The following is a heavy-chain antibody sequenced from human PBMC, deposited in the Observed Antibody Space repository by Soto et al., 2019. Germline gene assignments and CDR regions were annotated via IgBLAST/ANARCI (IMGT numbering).Heavy chain of an antibody. D-gene: IGHD2-2*01. CDR1: RFSLSSYW. V-gene: IGHV3-7*01. CDR2: IKQDGSEK. J-gene: IGHJ3*02. Sequence: GGSLRLSCAASRFSLSSYWMTWVRQAPGKGLEWVANIKQDGSEKYYVDSVKGRFTISRDNAKNALYLQMSSLRAEDTAVYYCAGNSKVTSLYDAFDSLGQGTIVTVSS. CDR3: AGNSKVTSLYDAFDS.